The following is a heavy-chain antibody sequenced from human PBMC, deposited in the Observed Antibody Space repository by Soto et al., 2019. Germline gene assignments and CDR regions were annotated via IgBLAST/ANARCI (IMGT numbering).Heavy chain of an antibody. CDR1: GGSISSGDYY. CDR2: IYYSGST. D-gene: IGHD6-19*01. Sequence: SETLSLTCTVSGGSISSGDYYWSWIRQPPGKGLEWIGYIYYSGSTYYNPSLKSRVTISMDKSKNQFSLNLTSVTAADTAMYYCARDTGWGLGYWGQGTLVTVSS. J-gene: IGHJ4*02. V-gene: IGHV4-30-4*01. CDR3: ARDTGWGLGY.